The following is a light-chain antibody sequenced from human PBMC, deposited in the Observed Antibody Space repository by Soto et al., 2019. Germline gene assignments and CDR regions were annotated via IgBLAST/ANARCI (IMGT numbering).Light chain of an antibody. V-gene: IGKV1-8*01. CDR3: QQYYSYPRT. Sequence: AILMTQSPSSLTAPTGDRVTITCRARQGISSYLAWYQQKPGQAPKLLIYAASTLQSGVPSGFSGSGSGTDFTLTISSLQSEDFATYYCQQYYSYPRTFGQGTKVDIK. J-gene: IGKJ1*01. CDR1: QGISSY. CDR2: AAS.